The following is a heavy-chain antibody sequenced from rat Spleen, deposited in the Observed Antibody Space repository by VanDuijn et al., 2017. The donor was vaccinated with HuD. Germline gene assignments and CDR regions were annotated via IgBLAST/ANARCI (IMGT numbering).Heavy chain of an antibody. J-gene: IGHJ2*01. V-gene: IGHV5-31*01. CDR2: ITNASGRT. CDR1: GFTFNNYW. D-gene: IGHD1-11*01. Sequence: EVQLVESGGGLVQPGRSLKLSCVASGFTFNNYWMTWIRQAPGKGLEWVASITNASGRTYYPDSVKGRFTISRDNAKSSLYLQMDSLRSEDTATYYCTTRDYGGPSGDWGQGVMVTVSS. CDR3: TTRDYGGPSGD.